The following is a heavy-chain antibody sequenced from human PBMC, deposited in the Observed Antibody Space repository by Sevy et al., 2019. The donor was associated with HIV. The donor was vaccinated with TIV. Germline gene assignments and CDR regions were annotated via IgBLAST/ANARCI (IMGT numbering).Heavy chain of an antibody. V-gene: IGHV3-73*01. J-gene: IGHJ3*02. CDR1: GFTFRSYA. Sequence: GGSLRLSCEASGFTFRSYAMSWVRQASGKGLEWVGHIRSKANNFATAYGVSLKGRFTISRDDSKNTAFLQMHSLKTEDTAVYYCTFFYDTSGYDAFDIWGQGTMVTVSS. D-gene: IGHD3-22*01. CDR3: TFFYDTSGYDAFDI. CDR2: IRSKANNFAT.